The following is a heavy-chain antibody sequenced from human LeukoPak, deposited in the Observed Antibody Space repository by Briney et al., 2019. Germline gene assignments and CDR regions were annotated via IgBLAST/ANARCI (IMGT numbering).Heavy chain of an antibody. CDR3: ARGFRVVAAAGIGY. CDR1: GYTFTGYY. CDR2: INPNSGGT. V-gene: IGHV1-2*02. D-gene: IGHD6-13*01. Sequence: ASVKVSCKASGYTFTGYYMHWVRQAPGQGLEWMGWINPNSGGTNYAQKFQGRVTMTRNTSISTAYMELSSLRSEDTAVYYCARGFRVVAAAGIGYWGQGTMVTVSS. J-gene: IGHJ4*02.